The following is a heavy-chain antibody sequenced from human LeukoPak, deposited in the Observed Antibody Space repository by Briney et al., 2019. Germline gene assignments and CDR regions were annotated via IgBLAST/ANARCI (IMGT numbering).Heavy chain of an antibody. CDR3: ARHSRDREVYNWFDP. CDR2: IYPGDSET. V-gene: IGHV5-51*01. CDR1: GYIFTNYR. Sequence: KHGESLKISCRASGYIFTNYRIAWVRQQPGKGLEWMGIIYPGDSETTYSPSFQGQVTISADKSIRAAYLQWDTLKASDTAMYYCARHSRDREVYNWFDPWGQGTLVTVSS. J-gene: IGHJ5*02. D-gene: IGHD2-8*01.